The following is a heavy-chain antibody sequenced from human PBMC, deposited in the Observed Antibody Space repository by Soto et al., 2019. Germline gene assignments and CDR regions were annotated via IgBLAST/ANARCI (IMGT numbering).Heavy chain of an antibody. V-gene: IGHV3-7*04. CDR2: IKYDGSEK. D-gene: IGHD6-19*01. CDR1: GFTFSSYW. CDR3: VRGEQWPVRWVY. Sequence: EVHLVESGGGLVQPGGSLRLSCAASGFTFSSYWMSWVRQAPGKGLEWVANIKYDGSEKYFVDSVKGRFTISRDNAKNSVYLQMNSLRDEETAVYYCVRGEQWPVRWVYWGQGTLVAVSS. J-gene: IGHJ4*02.